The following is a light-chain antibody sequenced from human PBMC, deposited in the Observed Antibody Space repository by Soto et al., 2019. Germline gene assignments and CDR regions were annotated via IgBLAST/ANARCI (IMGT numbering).Light chain of an antibody. CDR3: QQYHNWPPLT. CDR1: QGILTY. V-gene: IGKV1-27*01. CDR2: AAS. J-gene: IGKJ4*01. Sequence: DIQITQSPSSLSSSVLERFTITCRVSQGILTYLAWYQQKPGQVPELLIQAASTLQPGVPSRFSGSGSGTEFTLTISSLQSEDSAVYYCQQYHNWPPLTFGGGTKVDIK.